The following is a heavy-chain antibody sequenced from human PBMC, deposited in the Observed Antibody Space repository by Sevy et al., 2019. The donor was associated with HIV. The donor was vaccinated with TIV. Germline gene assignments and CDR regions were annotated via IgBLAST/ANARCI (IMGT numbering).Heavy chain of an antibody. CDR3: ARGQTIYYDFWSGYNNYYYYYGMDV. CDR1: GGSFSGYY. V-gene: IGHV4-34*01. J-gene: IGHJ6*02. Sequence: SETLSLTCAVYGGSFSGYYWSWIRQPPGKGLEWIGEINHSGSTNYNPSLKSRVTISVDTSKNQFSLKLSSVTAADKAVYYCARGQTIYYDFWSGYNNYYYYYGMDVWGQGTTVTVSS. D-gene: IGHD3-3*01. CDR2: INHSGST.